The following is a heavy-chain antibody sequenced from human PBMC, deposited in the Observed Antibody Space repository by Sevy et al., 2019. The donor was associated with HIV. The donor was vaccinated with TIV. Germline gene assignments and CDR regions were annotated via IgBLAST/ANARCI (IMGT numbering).Heavy chain of an antibody. D-gene: IGHD5-12*01. Sequence: LGGSLRLSCAASGFTFNTFSMNWVRQRPEKGLEWVSSISSSSNYIFYAVSVEGRFTISRDNAKDSLYLQMNSLRAEDTAVYYCVRDQKGQFSAYDGAGYYGMDVWGPGTTVTVSS. CDR1: GFTFNTFS. J-gene: IGHJ6*02. CDR3: VRDQKGQFSAYDGAGYYGMDV. V-gene: IGHV3-21*01. CDR2: ISSSSNYI.